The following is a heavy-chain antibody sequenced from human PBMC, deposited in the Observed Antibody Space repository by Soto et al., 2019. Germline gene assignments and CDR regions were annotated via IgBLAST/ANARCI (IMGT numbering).Heavy chain of an antibody. Sequence: SETLSLTCTVSGGSISSYYWSWIRQPPGKGLEWIGYIYYSGSTNYNPSLKSRVTISVDTSKNQFSLKLSSVTAADTAVYYCARAGPMVRGGYYYYGMDVWGQGTTVTVSS. CDR2: IYYSGST. V-gene: IGHV4-59*12. CDR3: ARAGPMVRGGYYYYGMDV. CDR1: GGSISSYY. J-gene: IGHJ6*02. D-gene: IGHD3-10*01.